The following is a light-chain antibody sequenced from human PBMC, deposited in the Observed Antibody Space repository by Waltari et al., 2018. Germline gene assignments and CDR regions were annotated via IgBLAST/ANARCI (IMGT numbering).Light chain of an antibody. CDR1: QSVSSSY. J-gene: IGKJ1*01. Sequence: EIVLTQSPGPLSLSPGERVTISCRASQSVSSSYLAWYQQKPGQAPRLLIYGASSRATGIPDRFSGSGSGTDFTLTISRLEPEDFAVYYCQQYVDSPPMTFGQGTKVEIK. V-gene: IGKV3-20*01. CDR2: GAS. CDR3: QQYVDSPPMT.